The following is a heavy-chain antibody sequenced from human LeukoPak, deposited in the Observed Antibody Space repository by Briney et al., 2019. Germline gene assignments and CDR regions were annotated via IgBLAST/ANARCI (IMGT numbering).Heavy chain of an antibody. D-gene: IGHD3-10*01. CDR2: ISSSSRTT. CDR1: GFTFSSYW. Sequence: GGSLRLSCAASGFTFSSYWMSWVRQAPGKGLEWVSYISSSSRTTYYADAVKGRFTISRDNAKNSLYLQMNSLRAEDTAVYYCRGVRGGTEADYWGQGTLVTVSS. CDR3: RGVRGGTEADY. V-gene: IGHV3-48*01. J-gene: IGHJ4*02.